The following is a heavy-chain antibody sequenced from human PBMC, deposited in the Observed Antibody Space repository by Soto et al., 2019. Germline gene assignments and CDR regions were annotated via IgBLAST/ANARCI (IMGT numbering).Heavy chain of an antibody. V-gene: IGHV4-59*08. D-gene: IGHD3-9*01. CDR2: IYYSGST. CDR1: GGSISSYY. J-gene: IGHJ4*02. CDR3: ASIDILTGYYSFDY. Sequence: SETLSLTCTVSGGSISSYYWSWIRQPPGKGLEWIGYIYYSGSTNYNPSLKSRVTISVDTSKNQFSLKLSSVTAADTAVYYCASIDILTGYYSFDYWGQGTLVTVSS.